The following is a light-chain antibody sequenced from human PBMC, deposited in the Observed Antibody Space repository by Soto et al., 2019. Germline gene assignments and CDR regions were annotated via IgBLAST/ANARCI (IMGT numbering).Light chain of an antibody. CDR3: QQYDNLYT. J-gene: IGKJ2*01. Sequence: DIQMTQSPSSLSAAVGDRGTITCQASQDISNYLNWYQQKPGKAPKLLIYAASNLETGVPSRFSGRGSGTDFTFTISILKPEDIATYYCQQYDNLYTFGQGTKLEIK. V-gene: IGKV1-33*01. CDR1: QDISNY. CDR2: AAS.